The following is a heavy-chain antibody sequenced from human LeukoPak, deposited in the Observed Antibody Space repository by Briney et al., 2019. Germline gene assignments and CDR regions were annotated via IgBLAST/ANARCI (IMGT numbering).Heavy chain of an antibody. D-gene: IGHD3-10*01. CDR3: ARVASGSPNYYYYGLDV. J-gene: IGHJ6*02. CDR2: ISYDGSNK. V-gene: IGHV3-30*04. Sequence: GESLKISCAASGFTFSSYAMHWVRQAPGKGLEWVAVISYDGSNKYYTDSVKGRFIISRDNSKSTLYLQMNSLRAEDTAVYYCARVASGSPNYYYYGLDVWGQGTTVTVSS. CDR1: GFTFSSYA.